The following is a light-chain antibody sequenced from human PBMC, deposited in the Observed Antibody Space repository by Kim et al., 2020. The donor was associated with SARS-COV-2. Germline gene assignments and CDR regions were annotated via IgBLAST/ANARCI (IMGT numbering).Light chain of an antibody. J-gene: IGKJ3*01. CDR1: QIVSNY. V-gene: IGKV3-11*01. Sequence: LAPGERSTRPGRASQIVSNYLAWYRQRPGQAPRLLCYDVFNRATGTPARCSGSGSGTDFTLTISSLEPEDFAVYYCQHRSSWPPTFGPGTKVDIK. CDR2: DVF. CDR3: QHRSSWPPT.